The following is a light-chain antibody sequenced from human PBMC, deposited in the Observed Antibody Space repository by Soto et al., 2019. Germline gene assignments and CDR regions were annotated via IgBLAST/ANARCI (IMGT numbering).Light chain of an antibody. CDR1: ENVRTF. CDR2: GAS. Sequence: EIVLTLSPATLSLSPVARATISCRASENVRTFVDWYQQKPGQAPRLLIYGASNRATGIPARFSGIGSGTDFTLTISNLETEDLAVYYCQQHSHWPPWTVGQGTKVDIK. V-gene: IGKV3-11*01. CDR3: QQHSHWPPWT. J-gene: IGKJ1*01.